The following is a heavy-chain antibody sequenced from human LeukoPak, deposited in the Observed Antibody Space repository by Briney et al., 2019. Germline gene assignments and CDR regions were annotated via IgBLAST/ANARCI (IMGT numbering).Heavy chain of an antibody. CDR1: GFTFSNYD. V-gene: IGHV3-23*01. CDR2: ISGTGDST. J-gene: IGHJ4*02. CDR3: AKRGLPDY. Sequence: GGSLRLSCAASGFTFSNYDMSWVRQAPGKGLEWVSAISGTGDSTYYADSVTGRFSISRDNSKNTLYVQMDSLRAEDTAVYYCAKRGLPDYWGQGTLVTVSS. D-gene: IGHD3-10*01.